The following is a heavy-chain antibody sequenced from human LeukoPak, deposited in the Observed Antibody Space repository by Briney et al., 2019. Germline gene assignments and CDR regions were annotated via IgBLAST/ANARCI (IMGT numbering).Heavy chain of an antibody. D-gene: IGHD3-10*01. CDR1: GGSISSYY. CDR2: IYSSGST. CDR3: ARDGSRSYFRFYMDV. Sequence: SETLSLTCTVSGGSISSYYWSWIRQPPGKGLEWIGRIYSSGSTNYNPSLKSRVTISLDTSKNQFSLNLTSVTAADTAVYYCARDGSRSYFRFYMDVWGKGTTVTVSS. J-gene: IGHJ6*03. V-gene: IGHV4-4*07.